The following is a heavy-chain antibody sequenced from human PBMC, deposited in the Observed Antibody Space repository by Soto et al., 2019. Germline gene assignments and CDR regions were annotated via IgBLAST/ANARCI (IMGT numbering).Heavy chain of an antibody. J-gene: IGHJ3*02. CDR1: HESIKSYIYY. D-gene: IGHD3-16*01. CDR2: VYYNGAT. Sequence: PSETLSLTCTVSHESIKSYIYYWGWIRQPPGKGLEWIGTVYYNGATYYNPSLQSRVTISADPSKNQFSLRLTSVTAADTAVYYCARQTYLTYFGIWGQGTMVTVSS. CDR3: ARQTYLTYFGI. V-gene: IGHV4-39*01.